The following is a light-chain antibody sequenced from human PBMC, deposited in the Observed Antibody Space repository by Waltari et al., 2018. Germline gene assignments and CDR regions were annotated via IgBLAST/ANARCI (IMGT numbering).Light chain of an antibody. CDR1: QSFSSSF. V-gene: IGKV3-20*01. J-gene: IGKJ1*01. Sequence: EIVLTQSPDTLSLSPGERATLSCRASQSFSSSFLAWYQQKPGQAPRLLIYGASSRATGIPDRFSGSGSGTDFTLTISRLEPEDFAVYYCQQYGSSPRTFGLGTKVEIK. CDR3: QQYGSSPRT. CDR2: GAS.